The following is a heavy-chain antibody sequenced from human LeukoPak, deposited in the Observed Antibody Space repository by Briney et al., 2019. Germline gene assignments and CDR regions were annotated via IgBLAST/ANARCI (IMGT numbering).Heavy chain of an antibody. J-gene: IGHJ5*02. D-gene: IGHD3-10*01. CDR3: ARGGSWFAP. CDR2: IKEDGSEK. CDR1: GFTLSVYW. V-gene: IGHV3-7*01. Sequence: PGGSLRLSCVASGFTLSVYWMSWVRQAPGKGLEWVANIKEDGSEKYYVDSVKGRFTISRDNAKNSLYLQMSSLRAEDTAVYYCARGGSWFAPWGQGTLVTVSS.